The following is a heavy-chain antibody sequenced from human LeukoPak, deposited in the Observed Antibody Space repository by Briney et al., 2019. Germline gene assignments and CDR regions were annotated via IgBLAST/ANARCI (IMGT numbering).Heavy chain of an antibody. CDR3: ARDLWNYYDSSGYYYFDY. J-gene: IGHJ4*02. CDR2: INPNSGGT. CDR1: GYTFTGYY. D-gene: IGHD3-22*01. V-gene: IGHV1-2*02. Sequence: EASVKVSCKASGYTFTGYYMHWVRQAPGQGLEWMGWINPNSGGTNYARKFQGRVTMTRDTSISTAYMELSRLRSDDTAVYYCARDLWNYYDSSGYYYFDYWGQGTLVTVSS.